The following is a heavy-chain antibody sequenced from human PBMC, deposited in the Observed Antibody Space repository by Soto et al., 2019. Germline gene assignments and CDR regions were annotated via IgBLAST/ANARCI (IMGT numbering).Heavy chain of an antibody. D-gene: IGHD6-13*01. J-gene: IGHJ4*02. CDR3: ARRNIPPNIYSSSWYFDY. CDR2: IYYSGST. V-gene: IGHV4-31*03. Sequence: PSETLSLTCTVSGGSISSGGYYWSWIRQHPGKGMEWIGYIYYSGSTYYNTSLKSRVTISVDTSKNQFYLKLSSVTAADTAVYYCARRNIPPNIYSSSWYFDYWGQGTLVTVS. CDR1: GGSISSGGYY.